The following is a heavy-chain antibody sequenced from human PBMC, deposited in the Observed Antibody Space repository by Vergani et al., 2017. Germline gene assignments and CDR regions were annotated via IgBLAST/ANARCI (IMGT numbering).Heavy chain of an antibody. CDR2: IIPIVGTA. D-gene: IGHD2-15*01. V-gene: IGHV1-69*11. CDR3: ARDRSPCSGGSCYPHYYYYSGMDV. J-gene: IGHJ6*02. CDR1: GGTFSSYA. Sequence: QVQLVQSGAEVKKPGSSVKVSCKASGGTFSSYAISWVRQAPGQGLEWMGRIIPIVGTANYAQKFQGRVTITADESTSTAYMELSSLRSEDTAVYYCARDRSPCSGGSCYPHYYYYSGMDVWGQGTTVTVSS.